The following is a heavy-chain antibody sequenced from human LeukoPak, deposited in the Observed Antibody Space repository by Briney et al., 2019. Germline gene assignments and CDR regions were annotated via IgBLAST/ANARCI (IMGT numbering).Heavy chain of an antibody. J-gene: IGHJ5*02. Sequence: SVKVSCKASGYTFTSYGISWVRQAPGQGLEWMGGIIPIFGTANYAQKFQGRVTITADKSTSTAYMELSSLRSEDTAVYYCVRDNSIADRGWWFDPWGQGTLVTVSS. D-gene: IGHD1-14*01. CDR3: VRDNSIADRGWWFDP. V-gene: IGHV1-69*06. CDR1: GYTFTSYG. CDR2: IIPIFGTA.